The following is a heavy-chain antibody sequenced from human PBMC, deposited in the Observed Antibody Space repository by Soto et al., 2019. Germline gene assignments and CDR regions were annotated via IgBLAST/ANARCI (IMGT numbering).Heavy chain of an antibody. J-gene: IGHJ3*02. D-gene: IGHD3-22*01. V-gene: IGHV1-2*04. CDR1: GYTFTGYY. CDR3: AREGYYDIKMLDGAFDI. CDR2: INPNSGGT. Sequence: ASVKVSCKASGYTFTGYYMHWVRQAPGQGLEWMGWINPNSGGTNYAQKFQGWVTMTRDTSISTAYMELSRLRSDDTAVYYCAREGYYDIKMLDGAFDILGQGTMVNVSS.